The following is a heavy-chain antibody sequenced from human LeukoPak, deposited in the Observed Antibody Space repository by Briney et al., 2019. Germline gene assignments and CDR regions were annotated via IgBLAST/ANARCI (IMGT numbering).Heavy chain of an antibody. V-gene: IGHV1-46*01. CDR2: INPSGGST. J-gene: IGHJ4*02. CDR3: ARDPGLYYYDSSGYDY. CDR1: GYTFTSYY. Sequence: ASVKVSCKASGYTFTSYYMHWVRQAPGQGLEWMGIINPSGGSTSYAQKFQGRVTMTRDTSTSTVYMELSSLRPEDTVVYYCARDPGLYYYDSSGYDYWGQGTLVTVSS. D-gene: IGHD3-22*01.